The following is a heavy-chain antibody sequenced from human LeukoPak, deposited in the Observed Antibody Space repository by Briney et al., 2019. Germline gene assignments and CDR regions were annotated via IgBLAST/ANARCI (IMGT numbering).Heavy chain of an antibody. V-gene: IGHV4-30-4*08. D-gene: IGHD1-26*01. CDR3: ARPGASGSYYPYFDY. CDR1: GGSISSGDYY. J-gene: IGHJ4*02. Sequence: SETLSLTCTVSGGSISSGDYYWSWIRQPPGKGLEWIGYIYYSGSTYYNPSLKSRVTISVDTSKNQFSLKLSSVTAADTAVYYCARPGASGSYYPYFDYWGQGTLVTVSS. CDR2: IYYSGST.